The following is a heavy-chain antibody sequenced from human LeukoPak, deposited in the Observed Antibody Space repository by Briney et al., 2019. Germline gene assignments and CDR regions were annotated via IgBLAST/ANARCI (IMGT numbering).Heavy chain of an antibody. Sequence: SETLSLTCTVSGGSLSRSRDYWGWLRQPPGTGLEWLGSMYYSGSTYYNPSLKSRVTISVDTSKNHFSLKLSSVTAADTAVYYCARGGGITMVRGVQNWFDPWGQGTLVTVSS. V-gene: IGHV4-39*07. CDR3: ARGGGITMVRGVQNWFDP. CDR2: MYYSGST. CDR1: GGSLSRSRDY. D-gene: IGHD3-10*01. J-gene: IGHJ5*02.